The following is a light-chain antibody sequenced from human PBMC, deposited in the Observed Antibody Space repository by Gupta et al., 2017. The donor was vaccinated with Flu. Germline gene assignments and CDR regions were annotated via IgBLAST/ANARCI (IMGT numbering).Light chain of an antibody. Sequence: GDRVTITCRASQGISSYLAWYQQKPGKAPKLLIYAASTWQSGVPSRFSGSGSGTDFTLTISCLQSEDFATYYCQQYYSYPLYSFGQGTKLEIK. V-gene: IGKV1-8*01. CDR1: QGISSY. J-gene: IGKJ2*03. CDR2: AAS. CDR3: QQYYSYPLYS.